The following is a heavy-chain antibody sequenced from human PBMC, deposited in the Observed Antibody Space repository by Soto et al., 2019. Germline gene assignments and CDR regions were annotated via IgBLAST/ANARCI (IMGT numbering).Heavy chain of an antibody. CDR1: GGSFSGYY. CDR3: ARGGQLVRYYYYYGMDV. J-gene: IGHJ6*02. CDR2: INHSGST. V-gene: IGHV4-34*01. D-gene: IGHD6-6*01. Sequence: SETLSLTCAVYGGSFSGYYWSWIRQPPGKGLEWIGEINHSGSTNYNPSLKSRVTISVDTSKNQFSLKPSSVTAADTAVYYCARGGQLVRYYYYYGMDVWGQGTTVTVSS.